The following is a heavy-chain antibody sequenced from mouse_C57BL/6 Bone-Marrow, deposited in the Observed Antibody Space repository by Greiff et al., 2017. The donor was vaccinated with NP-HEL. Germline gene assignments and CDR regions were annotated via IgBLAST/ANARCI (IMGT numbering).Heavy chain of an antibody. CDR3: AREMGDYYGSSYGWFAY. V-gene: IGHV5-4*01. J-gene: IGHJ3*01. CDR1: GFTFSSYA. CDR2: ISDGGSYT. D-gene: IGHD1-1*01. Sequence: EVKLMESGGGLVKPGGSLKLSCAASGFTFSSYAMSWVRQTPEKRLEWVATISDGGSYTYYPDNVKGRFTISRDNAKNNLYLQMSHLKSEDTAMYYCAREMGDYYGSSYGWFAYWGQGTLVTVSA.